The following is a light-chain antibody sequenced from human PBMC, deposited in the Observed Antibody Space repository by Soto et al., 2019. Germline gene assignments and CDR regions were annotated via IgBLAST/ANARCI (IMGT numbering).Light chain of an antibody. CDR3: SSFGGSDNVL. J-gene: IGLJ2*01. V-gene: IGLV2-8*01. CDR1: SSDVGGYNS. CDR2: DVI. Sequence: QSVLTQPPSASGSPGQSVNISCTGTSSDVGGYNSVPWFQQHPGKAPKLMIYDVIKRPSGVPGRFSGSKSGNAASLTVSGLQAEDEADYYCSSFGGSDNVLFGGGTK.